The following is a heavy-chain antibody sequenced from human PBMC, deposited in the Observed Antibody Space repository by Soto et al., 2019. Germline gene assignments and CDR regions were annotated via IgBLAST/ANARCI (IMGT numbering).Heavy chain of an antibody. J-gene: IGHJ4*02. V-gene: IGHV1-18*01. CDR1: GYTFTSYG. CDR2: ISAYNGNT. D-gene: IGHD6-13*01. CDR3: ARVPGSSSWYALPYFDY. Sequence: ASVKVSCKAPGYTFTSYGISWVRQAPGQGLEWMGWISAYNGNTNYAQKLQGRVTMTTDTSTSTAYMELRSLRSDDTAVYYCARVPGSSSWYALPYFDYWGQGTLVTVSS.